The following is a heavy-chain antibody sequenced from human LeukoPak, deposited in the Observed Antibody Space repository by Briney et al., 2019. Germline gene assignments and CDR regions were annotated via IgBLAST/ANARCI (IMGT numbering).Heavy chain of an antibody. Sequence: PGGSLRLSCAASGFTFSSYWMSWVRPAPGKGMEWVANIKQDGSEKYYVDSVKGRFTISRDNAKNSLYLQMNSLRAEDTAVYYCARDRGSYSWYFDLWGRGTLVTVSS. CDR2: IKQDGSEK. D-gene: IGHD2-15*01. V-gene: IGHV3-7*01. CDR1: GFTFSSYW. J-gene: IGHJ2*01. CDR3: ARDRGSYSWYFDL.